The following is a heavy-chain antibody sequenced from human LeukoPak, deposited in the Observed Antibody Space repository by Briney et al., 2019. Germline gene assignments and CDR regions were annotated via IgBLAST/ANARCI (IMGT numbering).Heavy chain of an antibody. V-gene: IGHV3-9*01. CDR2: ITWNSATI. J-gene: IGHJ4*02. Sequence: GGSLRLSCATSGFTFDDYAMHWVRQAPGKGLEWVSGITWNSATIVYADSVKGRFTISRDNAKNSLYLQMNSLRAEDTAVYYCARDQDVFGVAAPTGFDYWGQGTLVTVSS. CDR3: ARDQDVFGVAAPTGFDY. D-gene: IGHD6-6*01. CDR1: GFTFDDYA.